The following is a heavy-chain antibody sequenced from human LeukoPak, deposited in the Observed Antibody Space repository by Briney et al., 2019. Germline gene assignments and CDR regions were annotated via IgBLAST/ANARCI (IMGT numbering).Heavy chain of an antibody. CDR1: GGSFSGYC. CDR2: INHSGST. D-gene: IGHD3-3*01. Sequence: SETLSLTCAVYGGSFSGYCWSWIRQPPGKGLEWIGEINHSGSTNYNPSLRSRVTISVDTSKNQFSLKLSSVTAADTAVYYCARGRGITIFGVGSPPETVFDYWGQGTLVTVSS. J-gene: IGHJ4*02. CDR3: ARGRGITIFGVGSPPETVFDY. V-gene: IGHV4-34*01.